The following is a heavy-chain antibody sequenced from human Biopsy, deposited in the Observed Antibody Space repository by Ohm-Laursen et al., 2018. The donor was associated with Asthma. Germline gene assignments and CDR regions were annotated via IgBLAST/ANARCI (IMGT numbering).Heavy chain of an antibody. V-gene: IGHV3-74*01. CDR1: GFTFTDYW. CDR2: INVEGTTT. J-gene: IGHJ4*02. CDR3: TKARIHHFYDSSGYYQHD. Sequence: GSLRLSCSASGFTFTDYWMHWVRQAPGKGLVWVSRINVEGTTTNYADSVKGRFTISRDNAKNTLYLQMSSLRAEDTAVYYYTKARIHHFYDSSGYYQHDWGQGTLVTVSS. D-gene: IGHD3-22*01.